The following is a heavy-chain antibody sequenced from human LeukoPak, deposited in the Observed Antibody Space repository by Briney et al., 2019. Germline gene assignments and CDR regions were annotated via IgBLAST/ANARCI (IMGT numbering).Heavy chain of an antibody. CDR1: GYSLTSYD. V-gene: IGHV1-8*01. CDR2: MSPNSGNT. D-gene: IGHD3-16*01. J-gene: IGHJ4*02. CDR3: ARLGGTWDPADY. Sequence: ASVKVSCKASGYSLTSYDINWVRQATGQGLEWMGWMSPNSGNTGYTQKFQGRVTMTRNTSISTAYMELRSLRSEDTAVYYCARLGGTWDPADYWGQGTLVTVSS.